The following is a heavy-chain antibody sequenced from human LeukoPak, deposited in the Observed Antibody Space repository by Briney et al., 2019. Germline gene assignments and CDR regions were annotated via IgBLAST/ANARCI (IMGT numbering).Heavy chain of an antibody. CDR1: GYTFTDYH. CDR3: ATATQTPIEYYFDY. Sequence: GASVKVSCKVSGYTFTDYHVHWVRQAPGQGLEWLGWINPKSGGTNYAQRFQGRITMTRDTSISTAYMELSRLRSDDTAVYLCATATQTPIEYYFDYWGQGTLVTVSS. CDR2: INPKSGGT. V-gene: IGHV1-2*02. J-gene: IGHJ4*02. D-gene: IGHD3-16*02.